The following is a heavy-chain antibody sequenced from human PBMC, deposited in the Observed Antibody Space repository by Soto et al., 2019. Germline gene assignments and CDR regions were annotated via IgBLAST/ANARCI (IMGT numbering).Heavy chain of an antibody. V-gene: IGHV3-23*01. J-gene: IGHJ4*02. CDR3: AKRPAYGGYYFDY. CDR2: ITSSAIT. D-gene: IGHD4-17*01. CDR1: GFTFSNSV. Sequence: PGGSLRLSCAASGFTFSNSVMNWVRQAPGKELEWVSGITSSAITYHADSVKGRFTISRDNSKNTLYLQMNSLRAGDTAVYYCAKRPAYGGYYFDYWGQGAQVTVSS.